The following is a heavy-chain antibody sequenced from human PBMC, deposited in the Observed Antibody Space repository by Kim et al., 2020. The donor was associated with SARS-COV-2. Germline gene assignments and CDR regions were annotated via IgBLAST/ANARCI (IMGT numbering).Heavy chain of an antibody. CDR1: GFPLYSFS. CDR3: ARSHPNAQYQYLQQ. J-gene: IGHJ1*01. Sequence: GGSLRLSFAASGFPLYSFSMNWIRQAPGKGLEWISYISTSGRIIYYGDSVKGRFTVSRDNDKNSLFLQMHSLKDEDTAVYYCARSHPNAQYQYLQQWGQG. V-gene: IGHV3-48*02. CDR2: ISTSGRII. D-gene: IGHD2-8*01.